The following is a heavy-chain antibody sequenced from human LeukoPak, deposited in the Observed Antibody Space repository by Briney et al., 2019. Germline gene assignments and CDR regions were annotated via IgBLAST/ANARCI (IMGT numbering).Heavy chain of an antibody. CDR2: IKQDGSEK. J-gene: IGHJ3*01. CDR1: GFTFRTYW. V-gene: IGHV3-7*01. Sequence: GGSLRLSCAASGFTFRTYWRSWVRQAPVKGREWVANIKQDGSEKDHVDSVRGRFTISRDNAKKSMYLQMSSLRAEDTAVYFCARKGEVTVPTKNAFGLWGQGTMVTVS. D-gene: IGHD2-21*02. CDR3: ARKGEVTVPTKNAFGL.